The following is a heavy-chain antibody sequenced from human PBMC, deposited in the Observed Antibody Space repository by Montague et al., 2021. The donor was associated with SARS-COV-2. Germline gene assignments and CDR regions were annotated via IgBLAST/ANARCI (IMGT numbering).Heavy chain of an antibody. J-gene: IGHJ4*02. Sequence: PALVTPTQTLTLTCTFSGFSLSTSGMCVSWIRQPPGKALEWLALIDWDDDKYYSTSLKTRLTISKDTSKNQVVLTMTNMDPVGTATYYCARTYYDILTGYYTYDYWGQGTLVTVSS. V-gene: IGHV2-70*01. D-gene: IGHD3-9*01. CDR1: GFSLSTSGMC. CDR2: IDWDDDK. CDR3: ARTYYDILTGYYTYDY.